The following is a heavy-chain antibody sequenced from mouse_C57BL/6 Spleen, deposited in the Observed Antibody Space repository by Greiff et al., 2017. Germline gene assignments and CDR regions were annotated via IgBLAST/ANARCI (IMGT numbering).Heavy chain of an antibody. CDR2: IDPNSGGT. CDR1: GYTFTSYW. V-gene: IGHV1-72*01. CDR3: ASPYYYGSSCGDFDV. D-gene: IGHD1-1*01. J-gene: IGHJ1*03. Sequence: QVQLQQSGAELVKPGASVKLSCKASGYTFTSYWMHWVKQRPGRGLEWIGRIDPNSGGTKYNEKFKSKATLTADKPSSTAYMQISSLTSEDSAVYYCASPYYYGSSCGDFDVWGTGTTVTVSS.